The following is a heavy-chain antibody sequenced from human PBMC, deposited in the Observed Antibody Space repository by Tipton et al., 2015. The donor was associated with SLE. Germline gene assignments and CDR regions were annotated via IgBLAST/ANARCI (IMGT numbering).Heavy chain of an antibody. CDR3: ARGAPAAGTYL. D-gene: IGHD6-13*01. CDR1: GGSVSPYY. Sequence: TLSLTCTVSGGSVSPYYWNWIRQSPGKGLEWIGYIFHSGGTNYNPSLKSRVTILVDTSKNQVSLRLSSVSAADTAIYYCARGAPAAGTYLWGQGTLVTVPS. V-gene: IGHV4-59*02. CDR2: IFHSGGT. J-gene: IGHJ5*02.